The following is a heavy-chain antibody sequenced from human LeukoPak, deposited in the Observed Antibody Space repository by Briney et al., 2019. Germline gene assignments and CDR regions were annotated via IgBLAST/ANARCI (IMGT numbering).Heavy chain of an antibody. CDR3: ARQHFYGDST. CDR2: IYYSGNT. Sequence: SETLSLTCTVSDGSVSISSTCWGWIRQSPGKGLEWIGSIYYSGNTYYNPSLKSRVTISVDTSKNQFSLKLTSVTAADTAVYYCARQHFYGDSTWGQGTLVTVSS. CDR1: DGSVSISSTC. D-gene: IGHD4-17*01. V-gene: IGHV4-39*01. J-gene: IGHJ4*02.